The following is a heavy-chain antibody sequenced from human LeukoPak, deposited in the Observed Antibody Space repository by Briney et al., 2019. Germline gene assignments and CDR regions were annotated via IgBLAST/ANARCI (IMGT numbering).Heavy chain of an antibody. CDR2: ISPYNGNT. CDR3: AREKDIVVVPAALRHNYYYGMDI. V-gene: IGHV1-18*04. J-gene: IGHJ6*02. Sequence: ASVTVSCKASGYNFISSGVTWVRQAPGQGLEWMGWISPYNGNTNFAQKLQGRVTMTTDTSTSTAYMELRSLRSDDTAVYYCAREKDIVVVPAALRHNYYYGMDIWGQGTTVTVSS. D-gene: IGHD2-2*01. CDR1: GYNFISSG.